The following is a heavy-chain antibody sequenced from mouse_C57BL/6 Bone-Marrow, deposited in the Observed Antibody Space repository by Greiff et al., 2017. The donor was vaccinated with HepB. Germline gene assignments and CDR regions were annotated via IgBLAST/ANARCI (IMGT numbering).Heavy chain of an antibody. CDR2: ISNGGGST. D-gene: IGHD1-1*01. Sequence: VESGGGLVQPGGSLKLSCAASGFTFSDYYMYWVRQTPEKRLEWVAYISNGGGSTYYPDTVKGRFTISRDNAKNTLYLQMSRLKSEDTAMYYCARHNYGSSLYYAMDYWGQGTSVTVSS. V-gene: IGHV5-12*01. J-gene: IGHJ4*01. CDR1: GFTFSDYY. CDR3: ARHNYGSSLYYAMDY.